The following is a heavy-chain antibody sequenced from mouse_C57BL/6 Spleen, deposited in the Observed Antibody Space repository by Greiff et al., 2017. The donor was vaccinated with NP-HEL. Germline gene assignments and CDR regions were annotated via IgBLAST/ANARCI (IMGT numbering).Heavy chain of an antibody. CDR1: GFTFSSYA. CDR2: ISDGGSYT. CDR3: ARDGDYYGYFDV. D-gene: IGHD2-4*01. V-gene: IGHV5-4*01. J-gene: IGHJ1*03. Sequence: EVQGVESGGGLVKPGGSLKLSCAASGFTFSSYAMSWVRQTPEKRLEWVATISDGGSYTYYPDNVKGRFTISRDNAKNNLYLQMSHLKSEDTAMYYCARDGDYYGYFDVWGTGTTVTVSS.